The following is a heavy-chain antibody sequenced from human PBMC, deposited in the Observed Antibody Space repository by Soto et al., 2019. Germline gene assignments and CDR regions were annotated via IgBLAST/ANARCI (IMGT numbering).Heavy chain of an antibody. Sequence: QLQLQESGPGLVGPSETLSLICTVSGGSITRNDHYWGWIRQSPGKGLEWIGDIKSSGSTNYNLSLKSRVRMSVEKAKNQFSLKMNSVTAADTAVYYCARLGSSGWYQGSYFDYWGQGTLVTVSS. J-gene: IGHJ4*02. CDR2: IKSSGST. D-gene: IGHD6-19*01. CDR1: GGSITRNDHY. V-gene: IGHV4-39*01. CDR3: ARLGSSGWYQGSYFDY.